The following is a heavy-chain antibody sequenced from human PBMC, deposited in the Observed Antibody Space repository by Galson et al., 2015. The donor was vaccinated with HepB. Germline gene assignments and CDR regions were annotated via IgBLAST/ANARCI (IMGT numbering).Heavy chain of an antibody. CDR3: AKVFQVATTKNYYYYGLDV. CDR1: GFTFSSYG. CDR2: ISYDGSNK. J-gene: IGHJ6*02. V-gene: IGHV3-30*18. D-gene: IGHD5-12*01. Sequence: SLRLSCAASGFTFSSYGMHWVRQAPGKGLEWVAVISYDGSNKYYADSVKGRFTISRDNSKNTLYLQMNSLRAEDTAVYYCAKVFQVATTKNYYYYGLDVWGQGTTVPVSS.